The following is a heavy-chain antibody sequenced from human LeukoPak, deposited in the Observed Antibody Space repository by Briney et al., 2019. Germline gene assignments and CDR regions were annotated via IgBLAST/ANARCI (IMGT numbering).Heavy chain of an antibody. CDR1: GFTFSNCA. CDR3: VKDLYKGDTSSWYYFDY. V-gene: IGHV3-64D*06. D-gene: IGHD6-13*01. Sequence: GRSLRPSCSASGFTFSNCAMHWVRQAPGKGPEYVSVISSYGDKTYYADSVKGRFTISRDNSKNTVSLQMSSLRAEDTAVYYCVKDLYKGDTSSWYYFDYWGQGTLVTVSS. J-gene: IGHJ4*02. CDR2: ISSYGDKT.